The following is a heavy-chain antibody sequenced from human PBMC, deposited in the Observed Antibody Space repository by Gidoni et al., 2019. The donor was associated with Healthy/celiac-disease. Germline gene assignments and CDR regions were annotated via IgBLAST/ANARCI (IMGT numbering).Heavy chain of an antibody. J-gene: IGHJ6*02. CDR2: INHSGST. V-gene: IGHV4-34*01. CDR3: ARGVKYSSSWYDYYYYYCMDV. D-gene: IGHD6-13*01. CDR1: GGSFSGYY. Sequence: QVQLQQWGAGLLKPSETLSLTCAVYGGSFSGYYWSWIRQPPGKGLEWIGEINHSGSTNYNPSLKSRVTISVDTSKNQFSLKLSSVTAADTAVYYCARGVKYSSSWYDYYYYYCMDVWGQGTTVTVSS.